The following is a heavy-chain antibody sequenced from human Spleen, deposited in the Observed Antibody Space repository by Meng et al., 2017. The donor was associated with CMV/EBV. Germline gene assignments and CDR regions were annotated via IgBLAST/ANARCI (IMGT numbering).Heavy chain of an antibody. Sequence: GESLKISCAASGFTFSSYAMHWVRQAPGKGLEWVAVISYDGSNKYYADSVKGRFTISRDNSKNTLYLQMNSLRAEDTAVYYCASNGGLAGRLLYYWGRGTLVTVSS. CDR2: ISYDGSNK. J-gene: IGHJ4*02. CDR3: ASNGGLAGRLLYY. V-gene: IGHV3-30*04. CDR1: GFTFSSYA. D-gene: IGHD2-15*01.